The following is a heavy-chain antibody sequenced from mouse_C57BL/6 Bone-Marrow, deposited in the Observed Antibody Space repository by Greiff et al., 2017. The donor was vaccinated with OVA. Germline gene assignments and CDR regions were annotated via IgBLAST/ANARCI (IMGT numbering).Heavy chain of an antibody. V-gene: IGHV1-18*01. J-gene: IGHJ3*01. CDR3: ARGGDYEYDGGAWCAY. D-gene: IGHD2-4*01. CDR1: GYTFTDYN. CDR2: INSNNGGT. Sequence: EVQLQQSGPELAKPGASVKIPCKASGYTFTDYNMDWVKQSHGKSLEWIGDINSNNGGTIYNQKFKGKATLTVDKSPSTAYMELRSLTSEDTAEYYCARGGDYEYDGGAWCAYWGQGTLVTVSA.